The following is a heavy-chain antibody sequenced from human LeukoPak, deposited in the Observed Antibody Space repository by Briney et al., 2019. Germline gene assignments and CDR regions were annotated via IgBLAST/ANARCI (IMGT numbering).Heavy chain of an antibody. CDR3: AKEARITMIVVVITTPDAFDI. Sequence: GGSQRLSCAASGFTFNSYSMNWVRQAPGKGLEWVSAISGSGGSTYYADSVKGRFTISRDNSKNTLYLQMNSLRAEDTAVYYCAKEARITMIVVVITTPDAFDIWGQGTMVTVSS. J-gene: IGHJ3*02. CDR1: GFTFNSYS. D-gene: IGHD3-22*01. V-gene: IGHV3-23*01. CDR2: ISGSGGST.